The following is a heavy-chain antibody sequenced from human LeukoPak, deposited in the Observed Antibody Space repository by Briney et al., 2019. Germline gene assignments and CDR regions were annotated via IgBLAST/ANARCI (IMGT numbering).Heavy chain of an antibody. J-gene: IGHJ4*02. CDR1: GGSLSGYY. V-gene: IGHV4-34*01. Sequence: SETLSLTCAVYGGSLSGYYRSWIRQPPGKGLEWIGEINHSGSTNYNPSLKSRVTISVDTSKNQFSLKLSSVTAADTAVYYCARGLTIFGVVIRYYFDYWGQGTLVTVSS. CDR3: ARGLTIFGVVIRYYFDY. D-gene: IGHD3-3*01. CDR2: INHSGST.